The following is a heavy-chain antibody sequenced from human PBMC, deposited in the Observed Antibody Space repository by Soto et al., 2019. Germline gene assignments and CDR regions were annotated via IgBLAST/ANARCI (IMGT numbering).Heavy chain of an antibody. CDR3: AKSSGWAPNWYFDL. J-gene: IGHJ2*01. Sequence: GGSLRLSCAASGFTFSSYDMHWVRQATGKGLEWVSAIGTAGDTYYPGSVKGRFTISRENAKNSLYLQMNSLRAGDTAVYYCAKSSGWAPNWYFDLWGRGTLVTVSS. D-gene: IGHD6-19*01. V-gene: IGHV3-13*01. CDR1: GFTFSSYD. CDR2: IGTAGDT.